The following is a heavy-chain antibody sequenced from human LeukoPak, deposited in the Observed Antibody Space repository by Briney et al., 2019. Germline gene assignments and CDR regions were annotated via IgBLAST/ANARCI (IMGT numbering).Heavy chain of an antibody. CDR3: ANLGGIPPSGY. Sequence: GRSLRLSCAASVFSFSAYRMHWVRHAPCKGPEWVAVISEDGSNKYYADSVKGRFTISRDNSKNTLYLQMNSLRAEDTAIYYCANLGGIPPSGYWGQGTLVSVSS. V-gene: IGHV3-30*18. J-gene: IGHJ4*02. D-gene: IGHD2-15*01. CDR2: ISEDGSNK. CDR1: VFSFSAYR.